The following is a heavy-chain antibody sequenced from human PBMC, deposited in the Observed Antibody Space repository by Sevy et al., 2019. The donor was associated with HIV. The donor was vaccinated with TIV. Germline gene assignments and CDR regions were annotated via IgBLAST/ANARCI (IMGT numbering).Heavy chain of an antibody. CDR3: TRARGGVAALGEY. J-gene: IGHJ4*02. V-gene: IGHV3-21*06. Sequence: GGSLRLSCAASGFTFSTYSMNWVRQAPGKGLEWVSSISSRSSHIYYADSVKGRFTVSRDNAKNSVYLQMNSLRAEDTAMYYCTRARGGVAALGEYWGQGTLVTVSS. CDR1: GFTFSTYS. D-gene: IGHD6-13*01. CDR2: ISSRSSHI.